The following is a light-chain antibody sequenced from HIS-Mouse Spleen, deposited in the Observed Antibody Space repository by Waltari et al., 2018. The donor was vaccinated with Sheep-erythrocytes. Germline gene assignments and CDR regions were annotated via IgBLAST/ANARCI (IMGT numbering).Light chain of an antibody. CDR1: NIGSKS. J-gene: IGLJ2*01. CDR3: QSADSSGTYVV. CDR2: DDS. Sequence: SYVLTQPPSVSVAPGQTARITCGGNNIGSKSVHWYQQKPGQAPVLGVYDDSDRPSGIPERFSGSNSGNTATLTISGVQAEDEADYYCQSADSSGTYVVFGGGTKLTVL. V-gene: IGLV3-21*02.